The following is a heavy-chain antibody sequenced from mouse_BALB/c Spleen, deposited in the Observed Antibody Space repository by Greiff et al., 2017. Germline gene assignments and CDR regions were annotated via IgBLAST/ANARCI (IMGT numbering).Heavy chain of an antibody. J-gene: IGHJ2*01. D-gene: IGHD1-1*01. V-gene: IGHV1S56*01. CDR3: ARARDSYGSDYFDY. Sequence: QVQLQQSGPELVKPGALVKISCKASGYTFTSYDINWVKQRPGKGLEWIGWIYPGDGSTKYNEKFKGKATVTADTSSSTAYMQLSSLTSENTAVYTGARARDSYGSDYFDYWGQGTTLTVSS. CDR2: IYPGDGST. CDR1: GYTFTSYD.